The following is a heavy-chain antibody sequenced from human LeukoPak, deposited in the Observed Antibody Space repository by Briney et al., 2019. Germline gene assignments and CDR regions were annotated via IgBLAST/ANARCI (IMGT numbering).Heavy chain of an antibody. J-gene: IGHJ4*02. CDR1: GFTFSSYW. Sequence: GGSLRLSCAASGFTFSSYWMSWVRQAPGKGLEWVANIKQDGSEKYYVDSVKGRFTISRDNAKNSLYLQMNSLRAEDTAVYYCKGYDFWSGYYTLDYWGQGTLVTVSS. CDR3: KGYDFWSGYYTLDY. V-gene: IGHV3-7*01. CDR2: IKQDGSEK. D-gene: IGHD3-3*01.